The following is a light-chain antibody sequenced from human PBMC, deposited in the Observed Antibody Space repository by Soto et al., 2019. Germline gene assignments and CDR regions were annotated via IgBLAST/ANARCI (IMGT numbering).Light chain of an antibody. J-gene: IGLJ1*01. V-gene: IGLV2-14*01. CDR1: SSDGGGYNY. Sequence: QCVRTQAASGFGSPGQSITISCTGTSSDGGGYNYVSWYQQHPGKAPKLMIYDVSNRPSGVSNRFSGSKSGNTASLTISGLQAEDEADYYCSSYTSSSTLEGVFGTGTKVTVL. CDR2: DVS. CDR3: SSYTSSSTLEGV.